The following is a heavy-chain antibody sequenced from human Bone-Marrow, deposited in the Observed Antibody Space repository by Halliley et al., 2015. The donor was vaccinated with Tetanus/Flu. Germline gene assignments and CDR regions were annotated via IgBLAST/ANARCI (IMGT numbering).Heavy chain of an antibody. V-gene: IGHV4-4*01. J-gene: IGHJ4*02. CDR2: IYHGGKS. D-gene: IGHD6-13*01. Sequence: SLRLSCDVSVGSITSANWWSWVRQPPGRGLEWIGEIYHGGKSNYSPSLRGRVTISVDKSMNQFSLKLNSVTAADTAVYFCASHLSTAGTRGFDYWGRGALVTVSS. CDR3: ASHLSTAGTRGFDY. CDR1: VGSITSANW.